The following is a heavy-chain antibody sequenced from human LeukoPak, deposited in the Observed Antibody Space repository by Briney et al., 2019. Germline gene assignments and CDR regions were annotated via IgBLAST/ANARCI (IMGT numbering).Heavy chain of an antibody. V-gene: IGHV3-23*01. CDR2: ISGSGGSA. Sequence: GGSLRLSCAASGFTFSSYAMSWVRQAPGKGLEWVSAISGSGGSAYYADPVKGRFTISRDNSKNTLYLQMNSLRAEDTAVYYCAKDPAFDYSNYYFDYWGQGTLVTVSS. D-gene: IGHD4-11*01. CDR3: AKDPAFDYSNYYFDY. J-gene: IGHJ4*02. CDR1: GFTFSSYA.